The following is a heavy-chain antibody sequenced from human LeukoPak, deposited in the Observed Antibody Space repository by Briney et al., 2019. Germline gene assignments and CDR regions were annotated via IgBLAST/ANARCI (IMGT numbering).Heavy chain of an antibody. CDR3: ARGLTPYTSGCCWFDP. Sequence: GGSLRLPCGASGFAFNTYAMSWGRRAPGGGGEGGSGFSVSRRGTYYAASVRGTLTISRDNDKNSLYLHMNSLTDADTAVYYCARGLTPYTSGCCWFDPWGQGTLVTVSS. D-gene: IGHD6-19*01. V-gene: IGHV3-23*01. CDR1: GFAFNTYA. J-gene: IGHJ5*02. CDR2: FSVSRRGT.